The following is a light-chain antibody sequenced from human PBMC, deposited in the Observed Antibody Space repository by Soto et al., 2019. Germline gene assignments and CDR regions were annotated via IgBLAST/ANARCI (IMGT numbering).Light chain of an antibody. J-gene: IGKJ5*01. Sequence: EIVLAQSPGTLSLSPGDRATLSCRASQSVSTSSLGWYQQKPGQAPRLLLYGASSRATGIPDRFSGSGSGTDFTLTINRLEPEDFAVYDCQQYGVSPSTFGQGTRLEIK. CDR2: GAS. V-gene: IGKV3-20*01. CDR3: QQYGVSPST. CDR1: QSVSTSS.